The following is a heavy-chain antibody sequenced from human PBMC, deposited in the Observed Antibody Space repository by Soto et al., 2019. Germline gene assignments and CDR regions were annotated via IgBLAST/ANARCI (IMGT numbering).Heavy chain of an antibody. Sequence: ASVKVSCKASGYTFTTYDINWVRQASGQGLEWMGWMNPNSGHTGYAQKFQGKVTITRNTSISTAYMELSSLRSKDTAVCYCAVYSHYPGMDVWGQGTTVTVSS. V-gene: IGHV1-8*01. D-gene: IGHD4-4*01. J-gene: IGHJ6*02. CDR1: GYTFTTYD. CDR2: MNPNSGHT. CDR3: AVYSHYPGMDV.